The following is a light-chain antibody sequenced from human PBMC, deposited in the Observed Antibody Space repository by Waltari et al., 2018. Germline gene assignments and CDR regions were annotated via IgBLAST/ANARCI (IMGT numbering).Light chain of an antibody. CDR3: QQYYSTQWT. Sequence: DIVMTQSPDSLAVSLGERAHINCKSSQSVLYSSNNKNYLAWYQQKPGQPPKLLIYWASTRESGVPDRFSGSGSGTDFTLTISSLQAEDVAVYYCQQYYSTQWTFGQGTKVEIK. CDR2: WAS. CDR1: QSVLYSSNNKNY. J-gene: IGKJ1*01. V-gene: IGKV4-1*01.